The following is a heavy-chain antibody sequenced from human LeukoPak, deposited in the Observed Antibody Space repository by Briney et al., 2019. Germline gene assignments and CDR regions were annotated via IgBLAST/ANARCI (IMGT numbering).Heavy chain of an antibody. CDR2: AFSDGRT. V-gene: IGHV3-53*01. Sequence: WGSLRLSCAASGITVSTNYMSWVRQAPGKGLEWVSIAFSDGRTFYADSVKGRFTISRDSSKNTVFLQMNSLRAEDTAVYYCARGDFDYWGQGTLVTVSS. CDR1: GITVSTNY. J-gene: IGHJ4*02. CDR3: ARGDFDY.